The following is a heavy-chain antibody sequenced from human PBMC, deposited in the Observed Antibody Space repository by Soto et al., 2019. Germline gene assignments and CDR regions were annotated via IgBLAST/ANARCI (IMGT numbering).Heavy chain of an antibody. Sequence: EVQLVESGGGLVQPGGSLRLSCAASGFTVSSSYMSWVRQAPGKGLEWVSVIYSGGSTYYADSVKGRFTVSRHNSMNTLHLQMKRLRTEDTAVYYCARDLAYSGNNCWGQGTLVTVSS. J-gene: IGHJ4*02. CDR2: IYSGGST. V-gene: IGHV3-53*04. D-gene: IGHD4-4*01. CDR3: ARDLAYSGNNC. CDR1: GFTVSSSY.